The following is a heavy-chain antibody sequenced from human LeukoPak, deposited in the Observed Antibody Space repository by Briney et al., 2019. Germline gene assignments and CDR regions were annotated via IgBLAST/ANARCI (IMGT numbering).Heavy chain of an antibody. V-gene: IGHV1-3*01. Sequence: KFQGRVTITRDTSASTAYMELSSLRSEDMAVYYCARIVGATHFDYWGQGTLVTVSS. J-gene: IGHJ4*02. D-gene: IGHD1-26*01. CDR3: ARIVGATHFDY.